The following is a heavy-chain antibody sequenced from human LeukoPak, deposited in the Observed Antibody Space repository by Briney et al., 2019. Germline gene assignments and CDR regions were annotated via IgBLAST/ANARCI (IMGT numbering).Heavy chain of an antibody. J-gene: IGHJ3*02. CDR3: ARLGGSGDPFDI. CDR1: SGSISSSRYY. CDR2: IYSSGST. D-gene: IGHD3-10*01. Sequence: PSETLSLTCTVSSGSISSSRYYWAWIRQPPGKGLEWIGCIYSSGSTYYNPSLMSRVTISVDTSRRQFSLKLSSVTAADTAVYYCARLGGSGDPFDIWDQGTMVTVSS. V-gene: IGHV4-39*01.